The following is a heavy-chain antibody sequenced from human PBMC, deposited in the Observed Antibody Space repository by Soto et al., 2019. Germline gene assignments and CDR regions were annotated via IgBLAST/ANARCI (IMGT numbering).Heavy chain of an antibody. Sequence: PSETLSLTCTVSGDSVSSGCYYWSWIRQPPGKGLEWIGYIYSSGSANYNPSLKSRVTISRDTSKNQISLKVASVTAADTAGYYCARGFSSVSMDALGQRTTVPVSS. J-gene: IGHJ6*02. V-gene: IGHV4-61*01. CDR2: IYSSGSA. CDR1: GDSVSSGCYY. CDR3: ARGFSSVSMDA. D-gene: IGHD6-19*01.